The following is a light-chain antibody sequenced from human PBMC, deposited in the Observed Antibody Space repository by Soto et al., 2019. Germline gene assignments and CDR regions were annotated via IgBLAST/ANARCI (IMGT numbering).Light chain of an antibody. CDR1: QNVRGPY. CDR2: GAS. V-gene: IGKV3-20*01. Sequence: DIVLTQSPGTLSLSPGERATLSCRASQNVRGPYLAWYQQKPGQPPRLLIYGASSRATGIPDRFSGSGSGSYFTLPISRLEPEDFPMYYYQQYGPSPRPWTFCPGTKVKIK. J-gene: IGKJ1*01. CDR3: QQYGPSPRPWT.